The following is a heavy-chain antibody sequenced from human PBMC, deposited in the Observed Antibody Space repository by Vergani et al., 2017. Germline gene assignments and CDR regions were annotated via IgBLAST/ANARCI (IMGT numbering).Heavy chain of an antibody. CDR3: AKRGGSYYYYYMDV. D-gene: IGHD1-26*01. V-gene: IGHV3-23*01. Sequence: EVQLLESGGGLVQPGGSLRLSCAASGFTFSSYAMSWVRQAPGKGLEWVSAISGSGGSTYYADSVKGRVTITRDNSKNTLYRQMNSLGAEDTAVYYCAKRGGSYYYYYMDVWGKGTMVTVSS. CDR2: ISGSGGST. CDR1: GFTFSSYA. J-gene: IGHJ6*03.